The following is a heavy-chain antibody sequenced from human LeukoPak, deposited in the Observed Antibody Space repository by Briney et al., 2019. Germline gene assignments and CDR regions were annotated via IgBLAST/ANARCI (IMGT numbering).Heavy chain of an antibody. CDR3: AIAVAGFYYYYYMDV. CDR2: IIPIFGTA. V-gene: IGHV1-69*06. CDR1: GGTFSSYA. D-gene: IGHD6-19*01. J-gene: IGHJ6*03. Sequence: ASVKVSCKASGGTFSSYAISWVRQAPGQGLEWMGGIIPIFGTANYAQKFQGRVTITADKSTSTAYMELSSLRSEDTAVYYCAIAVAGFYYYYYMDVWGKGTTVTVSS.